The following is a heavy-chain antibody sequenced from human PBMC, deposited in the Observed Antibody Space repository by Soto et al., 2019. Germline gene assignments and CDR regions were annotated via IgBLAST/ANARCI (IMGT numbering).Heavy chain of an antibody. CDR1: GYTFTGYY. D-gene: IGHD2-2*02. Sequence: ASVKVSCKASGYTFTGYYMHWVRQAPGQGLEWMGWINPNSGGTNYAQKFQGWVTMTRDTSISTAYMELSRLRSDDTAVYYCAREYCSSTSCHRSFDYWGQGTLVTVSS. CDR3: AREYCSSTSCHRSFDY. V-gene: IGHV1-2*04. J-gene: IGHJ4*02. CDR2: INPNSGGT.